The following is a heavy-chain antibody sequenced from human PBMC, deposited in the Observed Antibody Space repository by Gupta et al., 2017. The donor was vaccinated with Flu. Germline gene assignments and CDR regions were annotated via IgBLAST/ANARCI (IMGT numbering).Heavy chain of an antibody. CDR1: GFTFSTYS. CDR3: ARGTRVGAKGNDY. D-gene: IGHD1-26*01. V-gene: IGHV3-21*02. Sequence: EVQLVESGGGLVKTGGSLTLSCAASGFTFSTYSLIWVRQAPGKGLEWVSSIDSTSTYIYDPDSMKGRFTISRDNAKNSLYLQMHSLRADDTAVYYCARGTRVGAKGNDYWGQGTLVAVAS. J-gene: IGHJ4*02. CDR2: IDSTSTYI.